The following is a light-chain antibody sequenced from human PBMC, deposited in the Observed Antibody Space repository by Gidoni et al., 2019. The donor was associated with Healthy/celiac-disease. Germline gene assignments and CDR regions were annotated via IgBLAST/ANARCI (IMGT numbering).Light chain of an antibody. CDR1: QSISSW. J-gene: IGKJ2*03. CDR3: QQYNSYSPS. CDR2: KAS. Sequence: DIQITQSPSTLSASVGDRVTITCRASQSISSWLAWYQQKPGKAPKLLIYKASSLESGVPSRCSGSGSGTEFTLTISSLQPDDFATYYCQQYNSYSPSFGQGTKLEIK. V-gene: IGKV1-5*03.